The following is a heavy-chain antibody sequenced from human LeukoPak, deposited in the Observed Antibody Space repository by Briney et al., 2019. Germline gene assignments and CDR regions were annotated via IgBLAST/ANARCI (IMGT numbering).Heavy chain of an antibody. CDR2: IIPIFGTA. V-gene: IGHV1-69*05. J-gene: IGHJ3*02. CDR1: GGTFSSYA. Sequence: SVKVSCKASGGTFSSYAISWVRQAPGQGLEWMGRIIPIFGTANYAQKLQGRVTITTDESTSTAYMELSSLRSEDTAVYYCAREDSLVRGINAFDIWGQGTMVTVSS. D-gene: IGHD3-10*01. CDR3: AREDSLVRGINAFDI.